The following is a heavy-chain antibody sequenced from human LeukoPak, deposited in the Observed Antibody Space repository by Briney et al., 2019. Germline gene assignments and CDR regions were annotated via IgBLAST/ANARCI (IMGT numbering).Heavy chain of an antibody. CDR2: VYYSGTT. J-gene: IGHJ5*02. D-gene: IGHD2-2*01. CDR1: GGAISGTSYY. CDR3: ARGRYCSSTNCYGNWFDP. V-gene: IGHV4-39*01. Sequence: SETLSLTCTVSGGAISGTSYYWGWIRQHPGEGLEWIGSVYYSGTTYYNPSLKSRVTISVDTSKNQFSLKLSSVTAADSAVYYCARGRYCSSTNCYGNWFDPWGQGTLVTVSS.